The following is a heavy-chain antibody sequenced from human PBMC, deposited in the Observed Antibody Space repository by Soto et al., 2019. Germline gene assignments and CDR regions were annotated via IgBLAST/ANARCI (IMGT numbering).Heavy chain of an antibody. CDR2: INHSGST. V-gene: IGHV4-34*01. J-gene: IGHJ6*02. CDR3: ARGFGAAIWFYYYYGMDV. D-gene: IGHD2-2*01. CDR1: GGSFSGYY. Sequence: SETLSLTCAVYGGSFSGYYWSWIRQPPGKGLEWIGEINHSGSTNYNPSHKSRVTISVDTSKNQFSLKLSSVTAADTAVYYCARGFGAAIWFYYYYGMDVWGQGTTVTVSS.